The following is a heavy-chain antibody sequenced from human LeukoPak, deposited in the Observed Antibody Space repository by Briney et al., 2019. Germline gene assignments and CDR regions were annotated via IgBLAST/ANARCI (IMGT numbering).Heavy chain of an antibody. V-gene: IGHV4-61*08. J-gene: IGHJ6*04. CDR2: VYSSGRP. CDR3: ASVCGSSAGYRFYYYGMDV. Sequence: SATRSLACTVAGASVNNGGYFWNWIRQTPGKGLEWLGYVYSSGRPNYNPSLRSQRSLPLHTSKNQFSLKFSSVTAADTAVYYCASVCGSSAGYRFYYYGMDVWGKGTTVIVSS. D-gene: IGHD2-15*01. CDR1: GASVNNGGYF.